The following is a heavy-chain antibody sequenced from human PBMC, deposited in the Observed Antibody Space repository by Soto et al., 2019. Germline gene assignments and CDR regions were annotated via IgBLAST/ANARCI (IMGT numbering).Heavy chain of an antibody. CDR1: GFTFPNYG. J-gene: IGHJ4*02. Sequence: QVQLVESGGGVVQPGRSLRLSCAASGFTFPNYGMHWVRQAPGKGLEWVAVISNDGSNKYYPDSVKGRFTISRDNSENTLYLQMNSLRAEDTAVYYCAKDPYYDSTGYHDYWGQGTLVTVSS. V-gene: IGHV3-30*18. D-gene: IGHD3-22*01. CDR2: ISNDGSNK. CDR3: AKDPYYDSTGYHDY.